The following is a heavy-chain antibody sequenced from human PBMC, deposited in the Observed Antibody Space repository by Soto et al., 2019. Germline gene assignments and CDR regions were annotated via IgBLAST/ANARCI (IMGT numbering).Heavy chain of an antibody. J-gene: IGHJ4*02. CDR2: IFYSGTT. Sequence: TLSLTCTFSGGSISGSSYYWGWIRQPPGKGLEWIGNIFYSGTTYYNPSLKSRVTISVDTSKNQFSLKLRSVTAADTAVYYCESSESYDQSDYWGQGTLVTVSS. D-gene: IGHD3-10*01. CDR3: ESSESYDQSDY. CDR1: GGSISGSSYY. V-gene: IGHV4-39*01.